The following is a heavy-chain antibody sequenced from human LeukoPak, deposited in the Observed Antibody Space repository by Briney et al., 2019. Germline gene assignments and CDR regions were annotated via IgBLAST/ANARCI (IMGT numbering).Heavy chain of an antibody. CDR2: ISYSGGT. CDR3: ASLHRSNEGYYYDSSGYSPFDY. D-gene: IGHD3-22*01. V-gene: IGHV4-39*01. CDR1: DGSIINYNHY. Sequence: SETLSLTCTVSDGSIINYNHYWGWTRQPPGKGLEWIGSISYSGGTAYNPSLRSRVTISVDTSKDQFSLKLSSVTAADTAVYYCASLHRSNEGYYYDSSGYSPFDYWGQGTLVTVSS. J-gene: IGHJ4*02.